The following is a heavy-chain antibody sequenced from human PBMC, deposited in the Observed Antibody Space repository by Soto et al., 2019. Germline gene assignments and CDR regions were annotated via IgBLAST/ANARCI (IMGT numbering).Heavy chain of an antibody. Sequence: PGGSLRLSCAASGFTFSSYAMSWVRQAPGKGLEWVSAISGSGGSTYYADSVKGRFTISRDNSKNTLYLQMNSLRAEDTAVYYCAKDHSVEMATINSLYYFEYWGQGTLVTVSS. D-gene: IGHD5-12*01. J-gene: IGHJ4*02. V-gene: IGHV3-23*01. CDR3: AKDHSVEMATINSLYYFEY. CDR1: GFTFSSYA. CDR2: ISGSGGST.